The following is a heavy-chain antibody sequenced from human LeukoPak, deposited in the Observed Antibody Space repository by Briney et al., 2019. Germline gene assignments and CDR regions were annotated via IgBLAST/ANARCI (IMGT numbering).Heavy chain of an antibody. Sequence: GGSLRLSCAASGFSFSSYWMHWVRQAPGKGLVWVSHIITDETTAGYADSVMGRFTTSRDNSKNTLYLQMNSLRAEDAAVYYCAKLQSDGLRTYYGMDVWGQGTTVTVSS. CDR2: IITDETTA. CDR1: GFSFSSYW. J-gene: IGHJ6*02. CDR3: AKLQSDGLRTYYGMDV. V-gene: IGHV3-74*01. D-gene: IGHD4-23*01.